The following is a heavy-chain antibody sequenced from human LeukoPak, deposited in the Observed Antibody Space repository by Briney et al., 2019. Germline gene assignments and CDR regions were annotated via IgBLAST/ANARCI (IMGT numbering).Heavy chain of an antibody. V-gene: IGHV3-30*02. D-gene: IGHD1-26*01. CDR2: IRYDGSNK. Sequence: GGSLRLSCAASGFTFSSYGMHWVRQAPGKGLEWVAFIRYDGSNKYYADSVKGRFTISRDSSKNTLYLQMNSLRAEDTAVYYCAKDGGWELLFFDYWGQGTLVTVSS. J-gene: IGHJ4*02. CDR1: GFTFSSYG. CDR3: AKDGGWELLFFDY.